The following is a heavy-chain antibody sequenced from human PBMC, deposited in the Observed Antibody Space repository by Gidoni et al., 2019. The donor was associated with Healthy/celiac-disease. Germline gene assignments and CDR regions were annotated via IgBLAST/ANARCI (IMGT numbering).Heavy chain of an antibody. Sequence: QVQLQQWGAGLVKPSETLSLTCPGYGGSFSCYYWSWIRQPPGKGLEWIGEINHSGSTNYNPSLKSRVTISVDTSKNQFSLKLSSVTAADTAVYYCARVITMISYYGMDVWGQGTTVTVSS. J-gene: IGHJ6*02. CDR2: INHSGST. CDR3: ARVITMISYYGMDV. CDR1: GGSFSCYY. V-gene: IGHV4-34*01. D-gene: IGHD3-22*01.